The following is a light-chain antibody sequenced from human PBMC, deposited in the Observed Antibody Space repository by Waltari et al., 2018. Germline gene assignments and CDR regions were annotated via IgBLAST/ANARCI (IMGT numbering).Light chain of an antibody. CDR1: INDIGRFDF. V-gene: IGLV2-14*01. Sequence: QSALTQTASVSASPGQSITMSCTGTINDIGRFDFVSWYPQHPGQAPRLLIYEVKYRPSGVSYLFSGSKSDNTASLTIVGLQAEDEADYYCSSYTTRSTWVFGGGTKLTVL. CDR2: EVK. CDR3: SSYTTRSTWV. J-gene: IGLJ3*02.